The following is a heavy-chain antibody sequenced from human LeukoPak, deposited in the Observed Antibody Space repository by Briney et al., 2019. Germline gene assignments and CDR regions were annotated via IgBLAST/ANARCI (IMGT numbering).Heavy chain of an antibody. Sequence: GGSLRLSCAASGFTFSNAWMSWVRQAPGKGLEWVGRIKSKTDGGTTDYAAPVKGRFTISRDDSKNTLYLQMNSLKTEDTAVYYCTTLNPYYDFWSGLYYYYYYMDVWGKGTTVTVSS. CDR2: IKSKTDGGTT. D-gene: IGHD3-3*01. CDR1: GFTFSNAW. CDR3: TTLNPYYDFWSGLYYYYYYMDV. J-gene: IGHJ6*03. V-gene: IGHV3-15*01.